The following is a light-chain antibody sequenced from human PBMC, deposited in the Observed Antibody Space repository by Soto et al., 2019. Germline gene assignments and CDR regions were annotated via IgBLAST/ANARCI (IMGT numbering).Light chain of an antibody. V-gene: IGKV1-39*01. Sequence: DIQMTQSPSFLSASVGDRVTIACRAGQTISSNLNWYQQKPGKAPKLLIYAASTLLSGVPSRFSGSRSGTDFTLTISSLQPEDFATYYCQQSYGTPYTFGRGTKLEIK. CDR2: AAS. CDR1: QTISSN. J-gene: IGKJ2*01. CDR3: QQSYGTPYT.